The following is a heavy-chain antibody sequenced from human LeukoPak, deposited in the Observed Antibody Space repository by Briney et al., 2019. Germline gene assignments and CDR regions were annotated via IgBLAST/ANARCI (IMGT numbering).Heavy chain of an antibody. D-gene: IGHD6-19*01. Sequence: GGSLRLSCTASGFTFSSYSMNWVRQAPGKGLEWVSSISSSSSYIYYADSVKGRFTISRDNAKNSLYLQMNSLRAEDTAVYYCARDYSGWGRDFDYWGQGTLVTVSS. CDR2: ISSSSSYI. CDR1: GFTFSSYS. J-gene: IGHJ4*02. CDR3: ARDYSGWGRDFDY. V-gene: IGHV3-21*01.